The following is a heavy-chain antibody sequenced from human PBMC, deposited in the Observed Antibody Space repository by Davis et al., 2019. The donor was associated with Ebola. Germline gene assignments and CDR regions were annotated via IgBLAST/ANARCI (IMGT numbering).Heavy chain of an antibody. V-gene: IGHV3-74*01. Sequence: GESLKISCAASGFTFSSHWMYWVRQAPGKGLVWVSRIKSDGSRTDYADSVKGRFTISRDNSKNTLYLQMNSLRAEDTAVYYCAKGRSYYWYFDLWGRGTLVTVSS. D-gene: IGHD1-26*01. J-gene: IGHJ2*01. CDR1: GFTFSSHW. CDR3: AKGRSYYWYFDL. CDR2: IKSDGSRT.